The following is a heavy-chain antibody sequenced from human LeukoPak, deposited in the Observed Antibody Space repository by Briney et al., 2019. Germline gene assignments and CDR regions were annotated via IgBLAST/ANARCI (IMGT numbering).Heavy chain of an antibody. D-gene: IGHD3-22*01. V-gene: IGHV4-59*08. CDR2: VYYSGST. CDR3: ARLQDYDSSGLDY. Sequence: PSETLSLTCSVSGGSITGYYWSWIRQTPGKGLEWIGYVYYSGSTNYNPSLKSRVTISVDTSKNQFSLKLSSATAADTAVYYCARLQDYDSSGLDYWGQGTLVTVSS. CDR1: GGSITGYY. J-gene: IGHJ4*02.